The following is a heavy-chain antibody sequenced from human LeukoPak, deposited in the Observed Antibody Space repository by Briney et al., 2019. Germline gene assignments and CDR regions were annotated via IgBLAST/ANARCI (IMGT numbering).Heavy chain of an antibody. Sequence: GGSLRLSCAASGFTFSSYGMSWDRQAPGKGLEWVSAITGNGGNTFYADSVKGRFTISRDNSKNTMYLQMNSLRAEDTALYYCARDRSGSYPNWFDPWGQGTLVTVSS. CDR1: GFTFSSYG. J-gene: IGHJ5*02. CDR3: ARDRSGSYPNWFDP. V-gene: IGHV3-23*01. CDR2: ITGNGGNT. D-gene: IGHD3-10*01.